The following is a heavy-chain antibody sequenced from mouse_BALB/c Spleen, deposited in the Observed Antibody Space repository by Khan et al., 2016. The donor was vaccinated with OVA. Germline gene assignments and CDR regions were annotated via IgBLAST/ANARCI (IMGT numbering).Heavy chain of an antibody. V-gene: IGHV5-6*01. D-gene: IGHD1-1*01. J-gene: IGHJ2*01. CDR1: GFTFSSYG. Sequence: EVELVESGGDLVKPGGSLKLSCAASGFTFSSYGMSWVRQTPDKRLEWVATISSGGSYTYYPDSVKGRFIISRDNAKNTLYLQMSSLKSEDTAMYYSTRQPGYCGSSIYFDNWGQGTTLTVSS. CDR3: TRQPGYCGSSIYFDN. CDR2: ISSGGSYT.